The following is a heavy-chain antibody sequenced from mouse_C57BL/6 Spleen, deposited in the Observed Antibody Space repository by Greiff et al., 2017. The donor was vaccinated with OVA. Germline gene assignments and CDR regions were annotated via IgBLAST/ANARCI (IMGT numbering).Heavy chain of an antibody. CDR2: IDPEDGDT. Sequence: VQLQQSGAELVRPGASVKLSCTASGFNIKDYYMHWVKQRPEQGLEWIGRIDPEDGDTEYAPKFQGKATMTADTSSNTAYLQLSSLTSEDTAVYYCTTGAYYGSSLYAYWGQGTLVTVSA. J-gene: IGHJ3*01. CDR3: TTGAYYGSSLYAY. CDR1: GFNIKDYY. D-gene: IGHD1-1*01. V-gene: IGHV14-1*01.